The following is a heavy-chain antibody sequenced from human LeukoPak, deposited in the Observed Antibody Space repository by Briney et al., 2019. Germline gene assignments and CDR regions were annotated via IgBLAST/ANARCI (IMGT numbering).Heavy chain of an antibody. V-gene: IGHV3-33*01. Sequence: PGRSLRLSCAASGFTFGNYGMHWVRQAPGKGLEWVAVIWYDGTNTYYGDSVKGRFTISRDNSKNTLYLHMNSLRAEDTAVYYCARDRTSGYRLPVDYWGQGSLVSVSS. CDR2: IWYDGTNT. CDR1: GFTFGNYG. CDR3: ARDRTSGYRLPVDY. J-gene: IGHJ4*02. D-gene: IGHD2-2*01.